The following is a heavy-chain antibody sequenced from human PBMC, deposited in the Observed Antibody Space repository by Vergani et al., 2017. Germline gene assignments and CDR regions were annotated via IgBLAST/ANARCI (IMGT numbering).Heavy chain of an antibody. D-gene: IGHD5-12*01. CDR2: ISAYNGNT. V-gene: IGHV1-18*01. CDR1: GYTFTSYG. J-gene: IGHJ6*02. Sequence: QVQLVQSGAEVKKPGASVKVSCKASGYTFTSYGISWVRQAPGQGLEWMGWISAYNGNTNYAQKLQSRVTMTTDTSTSTAYMELRCLRSDDPAVYYCARDGRATMGYYYYGMDVWGQGTTVTVSS. CDR3: ARDGRATMGYYYYGMDV.